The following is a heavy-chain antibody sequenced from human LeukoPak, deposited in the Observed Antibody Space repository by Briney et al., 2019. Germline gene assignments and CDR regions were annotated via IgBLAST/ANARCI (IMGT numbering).Heavy chain of an antibody. CDR2: ISGSGGST. Sequence: PGGSLRLSCAASGFTFSSYAMSWVRQAPGKGLEWVSAISGSGGSTYYADSVRGRFTISRDNSKNTLYLQMNSLRAEDTAVYYCAKDVTYYYGSGGIDYWGQGTLVTVSS. V-gene: IGHV3-23*01. J-gene: IGHJ4*02. CDR3: AKDVTYYYGSGGIDY. D-gene: IGHD3-10*01. CDR1: GFTFSSYA.